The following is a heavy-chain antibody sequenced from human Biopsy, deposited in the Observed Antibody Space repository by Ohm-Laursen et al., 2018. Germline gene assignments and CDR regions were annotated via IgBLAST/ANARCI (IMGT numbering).Heavy chain of an antibody. CDR2: INPHSGTT. V-gene: IGHV1-2*02. Sequence: AASVKVSCKASGYTFTGQYLHWVRQVPGQGLEWMGWINPHSGTTKFAQDFQGRVTMTRDTSITTAYMELRSLRSEDTAVYYCAADINVWNVNYWGQGTQVTVSS. J-gene: IGHJ4*02. CDR3: AADINVWNVNY. D-gene: IGHD1-1*01. CDR1: GYTFTGQY.